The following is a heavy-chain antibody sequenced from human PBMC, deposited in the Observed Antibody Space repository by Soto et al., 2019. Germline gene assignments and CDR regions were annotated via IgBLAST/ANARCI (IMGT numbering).Heavy chain of an antibody. V-gene: IGHV1-3*01. CDR2: INAGNGNT. Sequence: ASVKVSCKASGYTFTSYAMHWVRQAPGQRLEWMGWINAGNGNTKYSQKFQGRVTITRDTSASTPYMELSSLRSEDTAVYYCASWASAAAGQKYYYYGMDVWGQGTTVTLS. J-gene: IGHJ6*02. CDR1: GYTFTSYA. CDR3: ASWASAAAGQKYYYYGMDV. D-gene: IGHD6-13*01.